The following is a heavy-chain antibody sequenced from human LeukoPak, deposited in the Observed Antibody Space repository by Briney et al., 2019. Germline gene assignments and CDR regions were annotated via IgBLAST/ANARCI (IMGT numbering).Heavy chain of an antibody. Sequence: GGSLRLSCAASGFTFSSYWMHWVRQAPGKGLVWVSRINSDGSSTSYAVSVKGRFTISRDNAKNTLYLQMNSLRAEDTAVYYCARGPAYYDFWSGYYWPWGQGTLVTVSS. D-gene: IGHD3-3*01. CDR3: ARGPAYYDFWSGYYWP. V-gene: IGHV3-74*01. CDR2: INSDGSST. CDR1: GFTFSSYW. J-gene: IGHJ5*02.